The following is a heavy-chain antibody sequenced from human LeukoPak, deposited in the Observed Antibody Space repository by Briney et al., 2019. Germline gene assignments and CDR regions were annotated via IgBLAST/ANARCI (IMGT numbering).Heavy chain of an antibody. V-gene: IGHV1-8*01. D-gene: IGHD6-13*01. CDR2: MNPNSGNT. Sequence: ASVKVSCKASGYTFTSYDINWVRQATGQGLEWMGWMNPNSGNTGYAQKFQGRVTMTRNTSISTAYMELSSLRSEDTAVYYCARGRGIAAASSYWGQGTLVTVSS. CDR3: ARGRGIAAASSY. CDR1: GYTFTSYD. J-gene: IGHJ4*02.